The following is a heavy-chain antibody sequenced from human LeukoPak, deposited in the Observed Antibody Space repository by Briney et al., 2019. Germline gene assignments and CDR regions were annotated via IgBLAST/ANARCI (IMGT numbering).Heavy chain of an antibody. CDR3: ARGKSRGSHIDY. CDR1: GYSISSGYY. J-gene: IGHJ4*02. CDR2: FYDSGNT. D-gene: IGHD1-26*01. Sequence: SETLSLTCTVSGYSISSGYYWGWIRQPPGKGLEWIGSFYDSGNTYYNPSLKSRVTISVDTSKNQFSLKVRSVTAADTAVYFCARGKSRGSHIDYWGQGTLVTVTS. V-gene: IGHV4-38-2*02.